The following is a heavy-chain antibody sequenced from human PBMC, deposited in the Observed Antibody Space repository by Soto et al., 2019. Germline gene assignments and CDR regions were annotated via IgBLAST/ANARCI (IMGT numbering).Heavy chain of an antibody. Sequence: EVQLVESGGGLIQPGGSLRLSCAASGFTVSSNYMSWVRQAPGKGLEWVSVIYSGGSTYYADSVKGRFTISRDNSKNTRYLQMKRLRAEGADGYYCARDRVESGYPEYFQHWGQGTLVTVSS. J-gene: IGHJ1*01. CDR1: GFTVSSNY. CDR3: ARDRVESGYPEYFQH. D-gene: IGHD3-22*01. V-gene: IGHV3-53*01. CDR2: IYSGGST.